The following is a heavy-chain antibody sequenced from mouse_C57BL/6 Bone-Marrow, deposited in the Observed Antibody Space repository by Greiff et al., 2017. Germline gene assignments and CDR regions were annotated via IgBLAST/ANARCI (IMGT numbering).Heavy chain of an antibody. D-gene: IGHD1-1*01. CDR1: GFTFSDYG. CDR2: ISSGSSTI. V-gene: IGHV5-17*01. J-gene: IGHJ4*01. CDR3: ARHYGSSYGYAMDY. Sequence: DVMLVESGGGLVKPGGSLKLSCAASGFTFSDYGMHWVRQAPEKGLEWVAYISSGSSTIYYADTVKGRFTISRDNAKNTLYLQMTSLRSADTAMYYCARHYGSSYGYAMDYWGQGTSVTVSS.